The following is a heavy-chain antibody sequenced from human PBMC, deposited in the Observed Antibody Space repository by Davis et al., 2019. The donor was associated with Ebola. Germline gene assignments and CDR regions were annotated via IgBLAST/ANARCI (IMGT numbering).Heavy chain of an antibody. J-gene: IGHJ2*01. V-gene: IGHV3-30*04. D-gene: IGHD3-10*01. Sequence: GESLKISCAASGFTFSSYAMHWVRQAPGKGLEWVAVISYDGSNKYYADSVKGRFTISRDNSKNTLYLQMNSLRAEDTAVYYCAKTAVLTLYFDLWGRGTLVTVSS. CDR2: ISYDGSNK. CDR3: AKTAVLTLYFDL. CDR1: GFTFSSYA.